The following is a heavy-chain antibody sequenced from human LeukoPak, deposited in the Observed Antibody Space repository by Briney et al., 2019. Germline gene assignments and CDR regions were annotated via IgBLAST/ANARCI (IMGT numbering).Heavy chain of an antibody. D-gene: IGHD3-10*01. Sequence: SETLSLTCAVYGGSFSGYYWSWIRQPPGKGLEWIGEINHSGSTNYNPSLKSRVTISVDTSRNQFSLKLSSVTAADTAVYYCAREPSDYYGSGRFDPWGQGTLVTVSS. CDR2: INHSGST. CDR1: GGSFSGYY. CDR3: AREPSDYYGSGRFDP. V-gene: IGHV4-34*01. J-gene: IGHJ5*02.